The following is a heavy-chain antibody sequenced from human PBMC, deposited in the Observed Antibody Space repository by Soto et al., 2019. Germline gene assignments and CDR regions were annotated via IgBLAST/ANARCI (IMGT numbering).Heavy chain of an antibody. V-gene: IGHV4-39*01. CDR3: ARLLGIAVAAPPYFDY. D-gene: IGHD6-19*01. Sequence: QLQLQESGPGLVKPSETLSLTCTVSGGSISSSSYYWGWIRQPPGKGLEWIGSIYYSGSTYYNPSLKSRVTISVDTSKNQFSLKLSSVTAADTAVYYCARLLGIAVAAPPYFDYWGQGTLVTVSS. CDR2: IYYSGST. J-gene: IGHJ4*02. CDR1: GGSISSSSYY.